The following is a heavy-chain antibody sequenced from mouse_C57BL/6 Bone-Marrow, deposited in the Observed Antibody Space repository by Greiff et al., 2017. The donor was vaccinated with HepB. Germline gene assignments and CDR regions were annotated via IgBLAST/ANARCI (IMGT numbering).Heavy chain of an antibody. Sequence: EVQLQQSGPGLVKPSQSLSLTCSVTGYSITSGYYWNWIRQFPGNKLEWMGYISYDGSNNYNPSLKNRISITRDTSKNQFFLKLNSVTTEDTATYYCARAHYGSSPWFAYWGQGTLVTVSA. CDR3: ARAHYGSSPWFAY. CDR1: GYSITSGYY. D-gene: IGHD1-1*01. CDR2: ISYDGSN. V-gene: IGHV3-6*01. J-gene: IGHJ3*01.